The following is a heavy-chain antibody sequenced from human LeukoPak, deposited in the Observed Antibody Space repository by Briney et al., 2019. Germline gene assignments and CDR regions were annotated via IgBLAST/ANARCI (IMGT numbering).Heavy chain of an antibody. J-gene: IGHJ4*02. CDR2: ISAYNGNT. CDR3: ARVDGIAAASIFDY. CDR1: GYTFTSYG. D-gene: IGHD6-13*01. Sequence: ASVKVSCKASGYTFTSYGISWVGQAPGQWLEWMGWISAYNGNTNYAQKLQGRVTMTTDTSTSTAYMELRSLRSDDTAVYYCARVDGIAAASIFDYWGQGTLVTVSS. V-gene: IGHV1-18*01.